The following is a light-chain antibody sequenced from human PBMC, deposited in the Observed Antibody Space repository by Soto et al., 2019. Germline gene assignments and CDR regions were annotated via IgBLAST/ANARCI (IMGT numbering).Light chain of an antibody. CDR3: QHYNSYSEA. CDR2: KAS. V-gene: IGKV1-5*03. CDR1: QSISSW. Sequence: DIQMTHSPSTLSASVGDRVIITCRASQSISSWLAWYQQKPGKAPKLLIYKASTLKSGVPSRFSGSGSGTEFTLTISSLQPDDFATYYCQHYNSYSEAFGQGTKVDIK. J-gene: IGKJ1*01.